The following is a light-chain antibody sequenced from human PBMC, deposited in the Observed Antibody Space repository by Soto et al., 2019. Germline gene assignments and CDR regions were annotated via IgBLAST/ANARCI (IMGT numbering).Light chain of an antibody. V-gene: IGKV3-11*01. CDR2: DAS. CDR1: QSVGTF. Sequence: EIVLTQSPATLSLSPGERATLSCRASQSVGTFLAWYQQKPGQAPRLIIYDASNRATGIPARFSGTGSGTEFALTISSVEPEDYAVYYSQPRTTWPRTFGQGTKLDFK. J-gene: IGKJ2*02. CDR3: QPRTTWPRT.